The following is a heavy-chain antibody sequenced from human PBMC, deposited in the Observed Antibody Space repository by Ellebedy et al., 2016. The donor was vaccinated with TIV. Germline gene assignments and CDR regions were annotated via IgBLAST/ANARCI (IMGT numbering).Heavy chain of an antibody. CDR2: FYVGDSDV. CDR3: AAGTNGYVFDY. J-gene: IGHJ4*02. D-gene: IGHD1-1*01. V-gene: IGHV5-51*01. CDR1: GGNFGTFY. Sequence: PGGSLRLSCQASGGNFGTFYIAWVRQMSGIGLEWVGIFYVGDSDVRYNPSIQGRVTLSVDKSITTAYLQWSSLQDSDAGTYFCAAGTNGYVFDYWGQGTLVTVSP.